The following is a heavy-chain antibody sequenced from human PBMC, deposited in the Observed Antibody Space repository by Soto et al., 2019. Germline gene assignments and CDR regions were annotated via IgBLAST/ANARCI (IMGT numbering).Heavy chain of an antibody. CDR3: AKPYGPPSFDY. J-gene: IGHJ4*02. V-gene: IGHV3-23*01. D-gene: IGHD3-10*01. CDR2: IISGSGTRT. Sequence: GGSLRLSCGASGFTFSNFAMSWVRQAPGKGLEWVSAIISGSGTRTYYADSVKGQFTISRDNSKNTLHLQMNSLRAEDTAVYYCAKPYGPPSFDYWGQGTLVTVSS. CDR1: GFTFSNFA.